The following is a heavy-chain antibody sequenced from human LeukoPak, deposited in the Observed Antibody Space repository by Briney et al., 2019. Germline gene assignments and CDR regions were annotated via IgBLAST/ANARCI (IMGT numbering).Heavy chain of an antibody. CDR3: ARVGGRVGATHTLNWFDP. D-gene: IGHD1-26*01. CDR2: IIPIFGTA. J-gene: IGHJ5*02. V-gene: IGHV1-69*01. CDR1: GGTFSSYA. Sequence: GSSVKVSCKASGGTFSSYAISWVRQAPGQGLEWMGGIIPIFGTANYAQKFQGRVTITADESTSTAYMELSSLRSEDTAVYYCARVGGRVGATHTLNWFDPWGQGTLVTVSS.